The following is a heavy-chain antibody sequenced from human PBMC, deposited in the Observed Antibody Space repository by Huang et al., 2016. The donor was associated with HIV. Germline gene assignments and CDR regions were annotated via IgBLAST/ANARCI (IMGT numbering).Heavy chain of an antibody. D-gene: IGHD3-22*01. J-gene: IGHJ4*02. CDR3: VRDPRIQSWLNYFDY. V-gene: IGHV3-74*01. CDR1: GFTFSSYW. CDR2: ITRDGSSS. Sequence: EVQLVESGGGLVQPGGSLRLSCAASGFTFSSYWMHWVRQAPGKGLVWVSRITRDGSSSDYADSVKGRFTIARDNAKNTLYLQMNSLRAEDTAVYYCVRDPRIQSWLNYFDYWGQGTLVSVSS.